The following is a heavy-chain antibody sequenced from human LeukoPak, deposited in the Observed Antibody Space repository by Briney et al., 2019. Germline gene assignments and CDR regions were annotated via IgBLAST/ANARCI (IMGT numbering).Heavy chain of an antibody. CDR1: GFTFSDFA. D-gene: IGHD1-1*01. CDR2: IKSKANNYAT. Sequence: PGGSLKLSCSASGFTFSDFAMHWVRQASGKGREWVGRIKSKANNYATTYPATVKGRFTISRDNAKNTAYLQMKSLRTEDTAVYYCTRPQGSSYDRFDPWGQGTLVTVSS. V-gene: IGHV3-73*01. J-gene: IGHJ5*02. CDR3: TRPQGSSYDRFDP.